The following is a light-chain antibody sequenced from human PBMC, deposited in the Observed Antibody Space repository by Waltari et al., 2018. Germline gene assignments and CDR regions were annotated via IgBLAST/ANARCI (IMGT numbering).Light chain of an antibody. CDR1: SSNIGAGYD. CDR2: CNN. Sequence: QSVLTQPPSVSGAPGQRITISCTGTSSNIGAGYDVHWYLQLPGTAPKLPIPCNNKRPAGVPDRFSASKSDTSASLAITGLQAEDEADYYCQSYDSSLSGVLFGGGTKLTVL. CDR3: QSYDSSLSGVL. V-gene: IGLV1-40*01. J-gene: IGLJ2*01.